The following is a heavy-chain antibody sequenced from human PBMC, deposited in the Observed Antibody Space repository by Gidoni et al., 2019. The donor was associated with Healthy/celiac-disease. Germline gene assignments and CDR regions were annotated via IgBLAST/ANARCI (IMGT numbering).Heavy chain of an antibody. CDR2: IIPILGIA. CDR1: ACTLSRYA. J-gene: IGHJ2*01. CDR3: ARESSGDIVVVPAAMLSWYFDL. D-gene: IGHD2-2*01. Sequence: QVQLVQSGAEVTKPGSSVKFSCNASACTLSRYAISWVRQAPGQGLEWMGRIIPILGIANYAQKFQGRVTTTEDKSTSTAYMELSSLRSEDTTVYYCARESSGDIVVVPAAMLSWYFDLWGRGTLVTVSS. V-gene: IGHV1-69*04.